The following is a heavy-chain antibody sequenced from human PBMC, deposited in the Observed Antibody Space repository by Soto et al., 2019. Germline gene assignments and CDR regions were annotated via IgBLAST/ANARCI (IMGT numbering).Heavy chain of an antibody. CDR3: ATGYSSSWYYYYYYGMDV. CDR2: IYHSGST. J-gene: IGHJ6*02. CDR1: GGSISSGGYS. Sequence: SETLSLTCAVSGGSISSGGYSWSWIRQPPGKGLEWIGYIYHSGSTYYNPSLKSRVTISVDTSKNQFSLKLSSVTAADTAVYYCATGYSSSWYYYYYYGMDVWGQGTTVTVSS. D-gene: IGHD6-13*01. V-gene: IGHV4-30-2*03.